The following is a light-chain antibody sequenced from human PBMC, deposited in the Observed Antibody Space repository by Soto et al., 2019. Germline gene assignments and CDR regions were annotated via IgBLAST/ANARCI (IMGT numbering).Light chain of an antibody. CDR2: DVN. V-gene: IGLV2-14*03. J-gene: IGLJ2*01. CDR3: CSYRTSSTLV. Sequence: QSALTQPASVSGSPGQSITISCTETTVAVGGYNYVSWYQHHPGKAPKLVIYDVNYRPSGVSNRFSGSKSGNTASLSISGLQAEDEADYYCCSYRTSSTLVFGGGTKLTVL. CDR1: TVAVGGYNY.